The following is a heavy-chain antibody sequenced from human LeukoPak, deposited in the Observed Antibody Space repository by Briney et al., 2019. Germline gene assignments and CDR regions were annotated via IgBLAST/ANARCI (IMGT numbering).Heavy chain of an antibody. V-gene: IGHV3-15*01. Sequence: PGGSLRLSCAASGFPFSDVWMSWVRQAPGKGLEWVGRIKRKTDGGTADYAAPVKGRFTFSRDDSKNTLYLQMNSLKTEDTAVYYCTTDWYYYDSSGYYPIFWGHGTLVTVSS. CDR2: IKRKTDGGTA. CDR1: GFPFSDVW. D-gene: IGHD3-22*01. J-gene: IGHJ4*01. CDR3: TTDWYYYDSSGYYPIF.